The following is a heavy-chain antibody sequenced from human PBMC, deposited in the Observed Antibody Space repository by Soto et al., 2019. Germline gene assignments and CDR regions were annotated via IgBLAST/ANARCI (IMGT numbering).Heavy chain of an antibody. CDR2: IYQSGST. V-gene: IGHV4-30-2*01. D-gene: IGHD3-22*01. CDR3: ARELLFYDSDGFSWDDAFDI. CDR1: GGSLGSSAYS. Sequence: RWLTGAVSGGSLGSSAYSWSCIRQPPGKGLEWIGFIYQSGSTYYNPSLKSRVTMSLDRPKNQFSLKLSSVTAADTAVYYCARELLFYDSDGFSWDDAFDILGQGT. J-gene: IGHJ3*02.